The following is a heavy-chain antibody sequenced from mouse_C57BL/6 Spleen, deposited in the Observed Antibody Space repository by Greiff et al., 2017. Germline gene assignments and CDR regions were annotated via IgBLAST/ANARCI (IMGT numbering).Heavy chain of an antibody. CDR2: IHPNSGST. V-gene: IGHV1-64*01. CDR3: AGGLLRYPFAY. J-gene: IGHJ3*01. CDR1: GYTFTSYW. D-gene: IGHD1-1*01. Sequence: QVQLKQPGAELVKPGASVKLSCKASGYTFTSYWMHWVKQRPGQGLEWIGMIHPNSGSTNYNEKFKSKATLTVDKSSSTAYMQLSSLTSEDSAVYYCAGGLLRYPFAYWGQGTLVTVSA.